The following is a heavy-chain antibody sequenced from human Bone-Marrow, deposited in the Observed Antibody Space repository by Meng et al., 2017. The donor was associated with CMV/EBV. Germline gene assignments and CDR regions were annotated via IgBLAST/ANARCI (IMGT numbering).Heavy chain of an antibody. CDR3: ASMWEGGY. J-gene: IGHJ4*02. CDR1: GFTFNDYW. D-gene: IGHD1-26*01. CDR2: IEGDGNTK. Sequence: GESLKISCTVSGFTFNDYWMSWVRQAPGKGLEWVADIEGDGNTKYYADSVKGRCTISRDNAKKALYLQMNALRVEDTAVYYCASMWEGGYWGQGTRVTGSS. V-gene: IGHV3-7*01.